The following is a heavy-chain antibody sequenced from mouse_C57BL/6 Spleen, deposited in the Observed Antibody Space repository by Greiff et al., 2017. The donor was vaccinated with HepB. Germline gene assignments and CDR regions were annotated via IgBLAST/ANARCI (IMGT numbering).Heavy chain of an antibody. V-gene: IGHV5-4*01. CDR3: ARGGRYGNYDY. CDR2: ISDGGSYT. D-gene: IGHD2-1*01. CDR1: GFTFSSYA. J-gene: IGHJ2*01. Sequence: EVQGVESGGGLVKPGGSLKLSCAASGFTFSSYAMSWVRQTPEKRLEWVATISDGGSYTYYPDNVKGRFTISRDNAKNNLYLQMSHLKSEDTAMYYCARGGRYGNYDYWGQGTTLTVSS.